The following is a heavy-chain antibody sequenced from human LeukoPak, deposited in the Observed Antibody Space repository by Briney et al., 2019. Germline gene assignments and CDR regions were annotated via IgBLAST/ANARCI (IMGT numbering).Heavy chain of an antibody. V-gene: IGHV4-31*03. D-gene: IGHD3-3*01. CDR2: IFYSGTT. CDR3: ARGRRVGYDSYFGMDV. Sequence: SQTLSLTCTVSGGSITSGASLWSWIRQRPGKGLEWIGYIFYSGTTYYNPSLKSRITISRDTSNNQFSLKLSSVTAAGTAVYYCARGRRVGYDSYFGMDVWGQGTTVTVSS. J-gene: IGHJ6*02. CDR1: GGSITSGASL.